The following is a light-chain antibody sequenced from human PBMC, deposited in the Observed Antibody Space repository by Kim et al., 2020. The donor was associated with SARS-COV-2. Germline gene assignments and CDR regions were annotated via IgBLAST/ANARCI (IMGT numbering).Light chain of an antibody. J-gene: IGLJ3*02. CDR2: DVT. Sequence: LSQPASVSGSPGQSIAISCTGTSSDVGGYDHVSWYQQHPGKAPKLIIFDVTKRPSGVSNRFSGSKSGNTASLTISGLQTDDEADYYCNSYTGTSTWVF. V-gene: IGLV2-14*01. CDR1: SSDVGGYDH. CDR3: NSYTGTSTWV.